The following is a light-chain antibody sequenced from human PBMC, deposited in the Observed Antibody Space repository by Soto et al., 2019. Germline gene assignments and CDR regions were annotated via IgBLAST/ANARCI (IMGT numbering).Light chain of an antibody. V-gene: IGKV3-11*01. Sequence: ETVLTQSPVTLSLSPGERATLSCRASQSVSTSLAWYQQKPGQAPRLLIYDASDRPPGVPARFSGSGSGTDFTLTISSLEPEDFAVYYCQQYGSSVITFGQGTRLEIK. J-gene: IGKJ5*01. CDR2: DAS. CDR1: QSVSTS. CDR3: QQYGSSVIT.